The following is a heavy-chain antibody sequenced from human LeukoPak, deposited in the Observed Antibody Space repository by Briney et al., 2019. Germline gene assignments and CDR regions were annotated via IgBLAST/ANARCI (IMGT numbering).Heavy chain of an antibody. J-gene: IGHJ6*03. CDR2: IYYSGST. Sequence: SETLSLTCTVSGGSISSSSYYWGWIRQPPGKGLEWIGSIYYSGSTYYNPSLKSRVTISVDTSKNQFSLKLSSVTAADTAVYYCARRRAPGYYYYYMDVWGKGTTVTVSS. V-gene: IGHV4-39*01. CDR3: ARRRAPGYYYYYMDV. CDR1: GGSISSSSYY.